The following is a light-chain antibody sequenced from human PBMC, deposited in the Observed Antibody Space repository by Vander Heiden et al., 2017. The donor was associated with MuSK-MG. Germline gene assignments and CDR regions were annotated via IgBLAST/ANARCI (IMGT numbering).Light chain of an antibody. CDR3: RSYKTGSTSVV. J-gene: IGLJ2*01. V-gene: IGLV2-14*01. Sequence: SALPPPASVSVSPGQAITISCTGPGSDVGAYKYVAWYQQHPGKAPKLIIYEVTNRPSGVSERFSGSESGNTASLTISGLQAEDEADYYCRSYKTGSTSVVFGGGTKLTVL. CDR1: GSDVGAYKY. CDR2: EVT.